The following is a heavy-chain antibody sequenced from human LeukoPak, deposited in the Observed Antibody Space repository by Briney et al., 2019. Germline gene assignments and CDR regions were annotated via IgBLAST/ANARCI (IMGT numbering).Heavy chain of an antibody. J-gene: IGHJ4*02. CDR1: GGSISSYY. Sequence: SETLSLTCTVSGGSISSYYWSWIRQPPGKGLGWFGYIYYSGSTNYNPSLKSRVTISVNTSKNQFSLKLSSVTAADTAVYYCARVSGWYFGDFDYWGQGTLVTVSS. V-gene: IGHV4-59*01. CDR3: ARVSGWYFGDFDY. CDR2: IYYSGST. D-gene: IGHD6-19*01.